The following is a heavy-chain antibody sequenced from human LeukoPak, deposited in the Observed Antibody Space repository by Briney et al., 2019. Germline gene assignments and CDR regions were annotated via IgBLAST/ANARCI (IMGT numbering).Heavy chain of an antibody. J-gene: IGHJ3*02. CDR1: GFTFSSYG. D-gene: IGHD2-15*01. CDR2: ISYDGSNK. V-gene: IGHV3-30*18. CDR3: AKDLDIVVVVAAYHGADAFDI. Sequence: GRSLRLSCAASGFTFSSYGMHWVRQAPGKGLEWVAVISYDGSNKYYADSVKGRFTISRDNSKNTLYLQMNSLRAEDTAVYYCAKDLDIVVVVAAYHGADAFDIWGQGTMVTVSS.